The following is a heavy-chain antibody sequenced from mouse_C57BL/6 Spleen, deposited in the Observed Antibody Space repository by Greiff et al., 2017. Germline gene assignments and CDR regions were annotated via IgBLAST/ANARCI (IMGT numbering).Heavy chain of an antibody. D-gene: IGHD2-4*01. Sequence: VQLQQSGAELVKPGASVKISCKASGYAFSSYWMNWVKQRPGKGLEWIGQIYPGDGDTNYNGKFKGKATLTADKSSSTAYMQLSSLTSEDSAVYFCARNDYDYDVDYWGQGTTLTVSS. CDR1: GYAFSSYW. V-gene: IGHV1-80*01. CDR2: IYPGDGDT. CDR3: ARNDYDYDVDY. J-gene: IGHJ2*01.